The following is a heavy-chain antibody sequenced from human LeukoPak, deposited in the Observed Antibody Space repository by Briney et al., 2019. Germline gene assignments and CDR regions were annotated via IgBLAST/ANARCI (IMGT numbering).Heavy chain of an antibody. CDR3: ARGRIAAPFDY. D-gene: IGHD6-6*01. Sequence: TLSLTCTVSGGSISSSSYYLGWIRQPPGKGLEWIGSIYYSGSTYYNPSLKSRVTISVDTSENQFSLKLSSVTAADMAVYYCARGRIAAPFDYWGQGTLVTVSS. CDR2: IYYSGST. J-gene: IGHJ4*02. CDR1: GGSISSSSYY. V-gene: IGHV4-39*01.